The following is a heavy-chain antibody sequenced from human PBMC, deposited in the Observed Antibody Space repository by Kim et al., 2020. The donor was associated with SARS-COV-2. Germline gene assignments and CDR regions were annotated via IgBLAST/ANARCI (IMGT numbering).Heavy chain of an antibody. CDR1: GFTFSSYW. D-gene: IGHD3-3*01. Sequence: GGSLRLSCAASGFTFSSYWMHWVRQAPGKGLVWVSRINSDGSSTSYADSVKGRFTISRDNAKNTLYLQMNSLRAEDTAVYYCARGGYYDFWSGYHTYYYYYYGMDVWGQGTTVTVSS. J-gene: IGHJ6*02. V-gene: IGHV3-74*01. CDR2: INSDGSST. CDR3: ARGGYYDFWSGYHTYYYYYYGMDV.